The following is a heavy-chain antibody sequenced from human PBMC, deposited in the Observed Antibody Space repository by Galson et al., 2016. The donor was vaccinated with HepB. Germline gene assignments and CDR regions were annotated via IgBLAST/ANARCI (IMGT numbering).Heavy chain of an antibody. CDR1: GFSLTTSGVG. Sequence: PALVKPPQTLTLTCTFSGFSLTTSGVGVGWIRQPPGKTLEWLTLIFWDDDERYNPSLKSRLTIAKDSSENQVVLRMTNVDPVDTATYYCAHFYYGLDVWGQGTTVTVPS. J-gene: IGHJ6*02. V-gene: IGHV2-5*02. CDR2: IFWDDDE. CDR3: AHFYYGLDV.